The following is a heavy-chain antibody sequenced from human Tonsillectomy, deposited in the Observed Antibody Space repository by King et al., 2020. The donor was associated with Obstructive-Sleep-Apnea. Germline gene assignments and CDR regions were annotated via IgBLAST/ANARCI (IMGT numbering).Heavy chain of an antibody. J-gene: IGHJ4*02. D-gene: IGHD6-13*01. Sequence: QVQLVESGGGVVQPGRSLRLSCAASGFTFSSYTMHWVRQAPGRGLEWVTVISYDGSNKYYADSVRGRFTFTRDNSRNTLYLQMNSLRAGDTAVYYCARDTRIAAVGLDSWGQGTLVTVSS. CDR2: ISYDGSNK. V-gene: IGHV3-30-3*01. CDR3: ARDTRIAAVGLDS. CDR1: GFTFSSYT.